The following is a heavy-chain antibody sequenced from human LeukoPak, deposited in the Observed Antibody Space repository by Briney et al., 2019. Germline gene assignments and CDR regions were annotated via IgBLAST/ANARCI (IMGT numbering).Heavy chain of an antibody. CDR3: ASSYGESSGYIPWAF. D-gene: IGHD3-22*01. CDR2: IYYSGST. V-gene: IGHV4-59*01. J-gene: IGHJ3*01. CDR1: GGSISSYY. Sequence: SETLSLTWTVPGGSISSYYWTWIRQPPGKGLVWIGYIYYSGSTSYNPSLKSRVTISIDTSKNQFSLKLSSVTAADTAVYYCASSYGESSGYIPWAFWGQGTMVTVS.